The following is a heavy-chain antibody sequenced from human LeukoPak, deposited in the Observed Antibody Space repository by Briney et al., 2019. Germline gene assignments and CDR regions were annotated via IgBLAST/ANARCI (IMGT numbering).Heavy chain of an antibody. CDR1: GGSISSHH. CDR2: IYDSGST. J-gene: IGHJ4*02. V-gene: IGHV4-59*08. Sequence: SETLSLTCTVSGGSISSHHWSWIRQPPGKGLEWIGYIYDSGSTNYNPSLKSRVTISLDTSKNQFSLKLSSVTAADTAVYYCARAKDTYYYDSSGSLDYWGQGTLVTVSS. CDR3: ARAKDTYYYDSSGSLDY. D-gene: IGHD3-22*01.